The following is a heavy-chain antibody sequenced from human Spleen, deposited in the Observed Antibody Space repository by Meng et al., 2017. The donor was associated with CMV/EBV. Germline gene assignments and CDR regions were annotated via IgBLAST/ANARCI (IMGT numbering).Heavy chain of an antibody. CDR1: GYTLTELS. V-gene: IGHV1-24*01. CDR3: ATRGYSGYDFGGGEYFDY. Sequence: VQLVQSGAEVKKPGASLKVACKVSGYTLTELSMHWVRQAPGKGLEWMGGFDPEDGETIYAQKFQGRVTMTEDTSTDTAYMELSSLRSEDTAVYYCATRGYSGYDFGGGEYFDYWGQGTLVTVSS. D-gene: IGHD5-12*01. CDR2: FDPEDGET. J-gene: IGHJ4*02.